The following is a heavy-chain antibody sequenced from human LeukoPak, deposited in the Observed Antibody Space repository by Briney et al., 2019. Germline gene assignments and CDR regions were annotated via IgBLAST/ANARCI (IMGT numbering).Heavy chain of an antibody. CDR2: VYYTGIT. CDR1: GGSIAGSSDY. D-gene: IGHD6-13*01. CDR3: ARRSIAAAVDY. V-gene: IGHV4-39*01. J-gene: IGHJ4*02. Sequence: SETLFLTCSVSGGSIAGSSDYWGWIRQPPRKGLEWIGSVYYTGITDYNPSLKSRATIFVDTSENKFSLNLTSVTAADTAVYYCARRSIAAAVDYWGRGTLVTVSS.